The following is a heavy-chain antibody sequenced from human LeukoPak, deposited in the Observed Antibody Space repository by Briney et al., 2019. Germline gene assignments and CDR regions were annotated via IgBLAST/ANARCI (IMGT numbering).Heavy chain of an antibody. Sequence: GGSLRLSCAASGFTFSSYGMHWVRQAPGKGLEWVAVISYDGSNKYYADSVRGRFTISRDNSKNTLYLQMNSLRAEDTAVYYCAKEGEVRAFYYYYMDVWGKGTTVTVSS. D-gene: IGHD3-10*01. J-gene: IGHJ6*03. CDR1: GFTFSSYG. V-gene: IGHV3-30*18. CDR2: ISYDGSNK. CDR3: AKEGEVRAFYYYYMDV.